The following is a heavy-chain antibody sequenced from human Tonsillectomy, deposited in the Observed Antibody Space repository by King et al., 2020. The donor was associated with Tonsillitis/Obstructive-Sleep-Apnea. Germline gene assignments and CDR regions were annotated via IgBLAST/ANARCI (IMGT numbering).Heavy chain of an antibody. D-gene: IGHD3-10*01. CDR2: IYWDDDK. CDR3: AHRPGNHYYYAFDY. J-gene: IGHJ4*02. V-gene: IGHV2-5*02. CDR1: GFSISPSGVG. Sequence: TLKESGPTLVKPTQTLTLTCTFSGFSISPSGVGVGWSRQPPGKALEWLALIYWDDDKLYSPSLQSRRTITKDTSKNQVVLTMTNMDPVDTATYYCAHRPGNHYYYAFDYWGQGTLVTVSS.